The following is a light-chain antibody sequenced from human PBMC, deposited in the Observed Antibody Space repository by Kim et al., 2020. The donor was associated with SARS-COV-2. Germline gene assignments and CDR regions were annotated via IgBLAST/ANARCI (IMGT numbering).Light chain of an antibody. Sequence: PGERATLSCRASQSVSSYLTWYQQKPGQAPRLLIYDASNRATGIPARFSGSGSGTDFTLTISSLEPEDFAVYYCQQRSNSPLTFGGGTKVDIK. CDR3: QQRSNSPLT. CDR1: QSVSSY. J-gene: IGKJ4*01. CDR2: DAS. V-gene: IGKV3-11*01.